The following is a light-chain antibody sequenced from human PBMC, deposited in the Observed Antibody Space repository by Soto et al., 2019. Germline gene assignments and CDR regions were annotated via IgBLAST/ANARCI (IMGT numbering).Light chain of an antibody. CDR1: SSNIGAGYD. CDR2: GNS. Sequence: QSVLTQPPSGSGAPGQRVTISCTGSSSNIGAGYDVHWYQQLPGTVPKLLIYGNSNRPSGVPDRFSGSKSGTSASLAITGLQAEDEADYYCQSYDSRLSGVVFGGGTKLTVL. CDR3: QSYDSRLSGVV. J-gene: IGLJ2*01. V-gene: IGLV1-40*01.